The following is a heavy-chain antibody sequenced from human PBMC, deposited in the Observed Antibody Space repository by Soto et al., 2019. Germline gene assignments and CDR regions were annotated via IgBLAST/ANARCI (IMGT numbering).Heavy chain of an antibody. D-gene: IGHD1-26*01. Sequence: QLQLQESGPGLVKPSETLSLTCTVSGGSISSSSYYWGWIRQPPGKGLEWIGRIYYSGSTYYNPSLRSRVTISVDTSKNQFSLKLSSVTAADTAVYYCARLSIGGADLDYWGQGTLVTVSS. CDR3: ARLSIGGADLDY. V-gene: IGHV4-39*01. J-gene: IGHJ4*02. CDR1: GGSISSSSYY. CDR2: IYYSGST.